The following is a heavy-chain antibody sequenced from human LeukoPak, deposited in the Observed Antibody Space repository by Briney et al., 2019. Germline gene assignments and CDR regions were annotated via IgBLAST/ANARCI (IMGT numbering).Heavy chain of an antibody. CDR1: GGTFSSYA. Sequence: VKVSCKAFGGTFSSYAISWVRQAPGQGLEWTGGIIPIFGTANYAQKFQGRVTITTDESTSTAYMELSSLRSEDTAVYYCARGNPRDGYKFDPWGKGTLVTVSS. CDR2: IIPIFGTA. CDR3: ARGNPRDGYKFDP. D-gene: IGHD5-24*01. J-gene: IGHJ5*02. V-gene: IGHV1-69*05.